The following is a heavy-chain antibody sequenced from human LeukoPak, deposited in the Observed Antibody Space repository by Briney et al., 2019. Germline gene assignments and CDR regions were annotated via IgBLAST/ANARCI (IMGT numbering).Heavy chain of an antibody. CDR3: VRGKANYGSGSDV. D-gene: IGHD3-10*01. CDR1: GGSFSGYY. Sequence: PSETLSLTCAVYGGSFSGYYWSWIRQPPGKGLEWIGEINHSGSTNYNPSLKSRVTISVDTSKNQFSLKLSSVTAADTAVYYCVRGKANYGSGSDVWGKGTTVTVSS. V-gene: IGHV4-34*01. J-gene: IGHJ6*04. CDR2: INHSGST.